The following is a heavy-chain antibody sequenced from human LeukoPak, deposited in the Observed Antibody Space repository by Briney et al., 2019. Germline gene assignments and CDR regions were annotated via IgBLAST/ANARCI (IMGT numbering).Heavy chain of an antibody. CDR1: GGSISSYY. V-gene: IGHV4-59*08. J-gene: IGHJ4*02. CDR3: ARHGDTVATIPFDY. CDR2: IYYSGST. Sequence: SETLSLTCTVSGGSISSYYWSCIRQPPGKGLEWIGYIYYSGSTNYNPSLKSRVTISVDTSKNQFSLKLGSVTAADTAVYYCARHGDTVATIPFDYWGQGILVTVSS. D-gene: IGHD5-12*01.